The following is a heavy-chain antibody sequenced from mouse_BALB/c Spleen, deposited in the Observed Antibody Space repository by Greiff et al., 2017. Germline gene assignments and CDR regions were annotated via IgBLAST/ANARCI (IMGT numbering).Heavy chain of an antibody. Sequence: QVQLQQSGAELVRPGSSVKISCKASGYAFSSNWMNWVKQRPGQGLEWIGQIYPGDGDTNYNGKFKGKATLTADKSSSTAYMQLSSLTSEDSAVYFCARKDYGSSYEAYWGQGTLVTVSA. D-gene: IGHD1-1*01. CDR3: ARKDYGSSYEAY. CDR1: GYAFSSNW. V-gene: IGHV1-80*01. J-gene: IGHJ3*01. CDR2: IYPGDGDT.